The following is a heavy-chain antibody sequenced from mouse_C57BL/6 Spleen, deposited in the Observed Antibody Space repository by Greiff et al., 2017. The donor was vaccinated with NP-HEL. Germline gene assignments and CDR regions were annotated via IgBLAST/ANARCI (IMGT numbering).Heavy chain of an antibody. D-gene: IGHD1-1*01. V-gene: IGHV10-1*01. CDR1: GFSFNTYA. J-gene: IGHJ1*03. CDR3: VRHTVRDWYFDV. CDR2: IRSKSNNYAT. Sequence: EVKLQESGGGLVQPKGSLKLSCAASGFSFNTYAMNWVRQAPGKGLEWVARIRSKSNNYATYYADSVKDRFTISRDDSESMLYLQMNNLKTEDTAMYYCVRHTVRDWYFDVWGTGTTVTVSS.